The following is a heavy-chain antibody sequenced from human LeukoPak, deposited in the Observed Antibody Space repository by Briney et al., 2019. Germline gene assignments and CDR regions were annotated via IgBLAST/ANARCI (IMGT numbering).Heavy chain of an antibody. J-gene: IGHJ4*02. CDR2: INHSGST. CDR3: AISVWGSYDDY. D-gene: IGHD3-16*01. Sequence: PSETLSLTCTVSGYSISSGYYWSWIRQPPGKGLEWIGEINHSGSTNYNPSLKSRVTISVDTSKNQFSLKLSSVTAADTAVYYCAISVWGSYDDYWGQGTLVTVSS. CDR1: GYSISSGYY. V-gene: IGHV4-38-2*02.